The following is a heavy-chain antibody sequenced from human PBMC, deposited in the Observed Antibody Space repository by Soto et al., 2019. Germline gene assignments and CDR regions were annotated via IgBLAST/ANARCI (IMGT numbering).Heavy chain of an antibody. J-gene: IGHJ4*02. Sequence: PGGSLRLSCAVSGFTFSAYNINWVRQAPGKGLEWVSSISAGSLFIYQPDSMKGRFTISRDDARNSVYLHMSGLTAEDTAVYYCARSPGVGVRGAYWGQGTLVTVSS. D-gene: IGHD3-16*01. CDR2: ISAGSLFI. V-gene: IGHV3-21*01. CDR3: ARSPGVGVRGAY. CDR1: GFTFSAYN.